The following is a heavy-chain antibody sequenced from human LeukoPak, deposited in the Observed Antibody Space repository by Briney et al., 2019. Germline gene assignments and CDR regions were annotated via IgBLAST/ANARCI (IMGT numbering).Heavy chain of an antibody. Sequence: GGSLRLSCAASGFTFSSYAMSWVRQAPGKGLEWVSAISGSGGSTYYADSVKGRFTISRDNSKNTLYLQMNSLRAEDTAVYYCAKDLSTDYYDSSGYSYWGQGTLVTVSS. J-gene: IGHJ4*02. CDR3: AKDLSTDYYDSSGYSY. CDR2: ISGSGGST. CDR1: GFTFSSYA. V-gene: IGHV3-23*01. D-gene: IGHD3-22*01.